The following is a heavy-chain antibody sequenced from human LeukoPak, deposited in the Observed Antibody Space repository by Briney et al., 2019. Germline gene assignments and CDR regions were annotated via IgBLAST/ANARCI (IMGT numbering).Heavy chain of an antibody. Sequence: GGSLRLSCAASGFTFSSYSMNWVRQAPGKGLEWVSSISSSSSYIYYADSVKGRFTISRDNAKNSLYLQMNSLRAEDTAVYYCARESSDTAMVKSVFWFDPWGQGTLVTVSS. D-gene: IGHD5-18*01. CDR2: ISSSSSYI. J-gene: IGHJ5*02. CDR1: GFTFSSYS. CDR3: ARESSDTAMVKSVFWFDP. V-gene: IGHV3-21*01.